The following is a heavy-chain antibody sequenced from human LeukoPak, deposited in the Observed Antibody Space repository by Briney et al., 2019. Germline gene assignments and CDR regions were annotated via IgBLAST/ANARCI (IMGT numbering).Heavy chain of an antibody. D-gene: IGHD2-2*02. CDR3: AKLHCSSTSCYIDY. V-gene: IGHV3-33*06. CDR2: IWYDGSNK. Sequence: GRSLRLSCAASGFTFSSYGMHWVRQAPGKGLEWVAVIWYDGSNKYYADSVKGRFTISRDNSKNTLYLQMNSLRAEDTAVYYCAKLHCSSTSCYIDYWGQGTLVTVSS. J-gene: IGHJ4*02. CDR1: GFTFSSYG.